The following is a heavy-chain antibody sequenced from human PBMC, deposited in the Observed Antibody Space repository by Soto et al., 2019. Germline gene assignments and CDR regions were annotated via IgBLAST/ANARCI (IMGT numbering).Heavy chain of an antibody. CDR1: GWTFTAYY. CDR3: ARDPRGGRYYETGGYYYTGGNWFDP. V-gene: IGHV1-2*02. J-gene: IGHJ5*02. CDR2: NNPDNGAT. Sequence: QVHLVQSGTEVKKPGASVRAPCKVSGWTFTAYYIHWVRQAPGQGLEWMGWNNPDNGATKSAQKFQGRVTMTRDTSITTVYMEISSLRSDDTAVYFCARDPRGGRYYETGGYYYTGGNWFDPWGQGTLVTVSS. D-gene: IGHD3-22*01.